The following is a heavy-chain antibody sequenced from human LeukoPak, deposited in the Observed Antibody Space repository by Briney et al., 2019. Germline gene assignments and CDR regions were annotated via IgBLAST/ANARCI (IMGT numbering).Heavy chain of an antibody. CDR2: ISGSGGST. D-gene: IGHD6-6*01. J-gene: IGHJ4*02. Sequence: GGSLRLSCAASGFTFSSYAMSWVRQAPGKRLEWVSAISGSGGSTYYADSVKGRFTISRDNSKNTLYLQMNSLRAEDTAVYYCATNPKYSGYYWGQGTLVTVSS. CDR1: GFTFSSYA. CDR3: ATNPKYSGYY. V-gene: IGHV3-23*01.